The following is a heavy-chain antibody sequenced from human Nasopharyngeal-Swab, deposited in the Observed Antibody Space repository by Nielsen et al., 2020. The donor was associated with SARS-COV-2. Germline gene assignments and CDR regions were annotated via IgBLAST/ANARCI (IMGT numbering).Heavy chain of an antibody. J-gene: IGHJ2*01. V-gene: IGHV3-7*01. D-gene: IGHD3-3*02. CDR3: ARVGLSDWYFDL. Sequence: GGSLRLSCAASGFTFSSYNMNWVRQAPGKGLEWVANIKQDGSEKYYVDSVKGRFTISRDNAKNSLYLQMNSLRAEDTAVYYCARVGLSDWYFDLWGRGTLVTVSS. CDR1: GFTFSSYN. CDR2: IKQDGSEK.